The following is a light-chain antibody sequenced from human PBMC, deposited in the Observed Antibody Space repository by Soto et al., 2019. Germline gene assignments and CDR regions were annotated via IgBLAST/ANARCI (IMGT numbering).Light chain of an antibody. J-gene: IGLJ1*01. Sequence: QSVLTQPPSASGSPGQSVTISCTGTSSDVGRYNYVSWYQQHPGKAPKLIIYDVSNRASGVSDRFSGSKSGNTASLTISGLQSEDEADYYCDSYTSSSSYVFGTGTKVTVL. CDR2: DVS. CDR3: DSYTSSSSYV. CDR1: SSDVGRYNY. V-gene: IGLV2-14*01.